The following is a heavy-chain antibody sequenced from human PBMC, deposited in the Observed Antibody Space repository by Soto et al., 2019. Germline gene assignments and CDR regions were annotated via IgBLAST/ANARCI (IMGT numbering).Heavy chain of an antibody. D-gene: IGHD2-15*01. J-gene: IGHJ6*02. V-gene: IGHV1-69*01. CDR3: ARSQGGSSSLDIYYYYYYGMDV. CDR2: IIPIFGTA. Sequence: QVQLVQSGAEVKKPGSSVKVSCKAPGGTFSSYAISWVRQAPGQGLEWMGGIIPIFGTANYAQKFQGRVTMNADESTSTGYMELSSLRSEDTAVYYCARSQGGSSSLDIYYYYYYGMDVWGQGTTVTVSS. CDR1: GGTFSSYA.